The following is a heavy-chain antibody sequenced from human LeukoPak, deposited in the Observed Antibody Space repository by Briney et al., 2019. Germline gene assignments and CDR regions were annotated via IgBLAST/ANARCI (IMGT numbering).Heavy chain of an antibody. J-gene: IGHJ4*02. Sequence: GGSLRLSCATSGFPFETNAMSWVRQAPGKGLEWVATIGNTETFYADSVTGRFTISRDNSMNTVNLQMNRLRVEDTAIYYCAKDWIQFNRVFDCFDSWGQGTLVTVSS. V-gene: IGHV3-23*01. D-gene: IGHD5-18*01. CDR2: IGNTET. CDR3: AKDWIQFNRVFDCFDS. CDR1: GFPFETNA.